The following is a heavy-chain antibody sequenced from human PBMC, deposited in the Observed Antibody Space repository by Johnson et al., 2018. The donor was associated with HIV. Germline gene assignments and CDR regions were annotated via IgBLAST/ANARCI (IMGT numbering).Heavy chain of an antibody. Sequence: VQLVESGGVVVHPGGSLRLSCETSRFTFDDYAMHWVRQAPGKGLEWVSLINWDGDSTYYADSLKGRFTISRDNSTNSLYLQMNSLRPEDTGVYYCARDSASGYTNGVTLDMWGRGTMVTVSS. CDR2: INWDGDST. CDR3: ARDSASGYTNGVTLDM. D-gene: IGHD5-18*01. J-gene: IGHJ3*02. V-gene: IGHV3-43D*03. CDR1: RFTFDDYA.